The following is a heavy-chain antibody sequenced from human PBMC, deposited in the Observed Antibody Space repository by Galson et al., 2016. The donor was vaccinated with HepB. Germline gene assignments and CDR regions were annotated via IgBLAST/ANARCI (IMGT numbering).Heavy chain of an antibody. CDR2: IVGSGGDT. CDR3: AKRAYISSGWFDF. J-gene: IGHJ5*01. Sequence: SLRLSCAASGFPFSGYSMTWVRQAPGKGLEWVAAIVGSGGDTDYAGSVEGRFTISRDNSKNTLYLQMNSQRAEDTAVYYCAKRAYISSGWFDFWGQGTVVTVSS. V-gene: IGHV3-23*01. D-gene: IGHD6-19*01. CDR1: GFPFSGYS.